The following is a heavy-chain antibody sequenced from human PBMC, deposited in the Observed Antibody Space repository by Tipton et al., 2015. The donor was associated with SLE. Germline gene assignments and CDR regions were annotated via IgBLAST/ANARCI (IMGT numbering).Heavy chain of an antibody. CDR3: AGEGGSFDY. CDR2: IYYSGST. V-gene: IGHV4-59*01. CDR1: GGSISSYY. D-gene: IGHD1-26*01. Sequence: TLSLTCTVSGGSISSYYWSWIRQPPGKGLKWIGYIYYSGSTNYNPSLKSRVTISVDTSKNQFSLKLSSVTAADTAVYYCAGEGGSFDYWGQGTLVTVSS. J-gene: IGHJ4*02.